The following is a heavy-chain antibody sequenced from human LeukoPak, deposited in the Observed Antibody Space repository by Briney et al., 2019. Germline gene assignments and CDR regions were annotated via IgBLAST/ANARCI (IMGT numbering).Heavy chain of an antibody. CDR3: AKRVNGAFDI. Sequence: SCKASGYTFTSYGISWVRQAPGKGLEYVSTINTDGSNTWYADSVKGRFTISRDNSKNTVFLQMNNLRHEDTATYYCAKRVNGAFDIWGQGTMVSVSS. V-gene: IGHV3-23*01. J-gene: IGHJ3*02. CDR2: INTDGSNT. CDR1: GYTFTSYG.